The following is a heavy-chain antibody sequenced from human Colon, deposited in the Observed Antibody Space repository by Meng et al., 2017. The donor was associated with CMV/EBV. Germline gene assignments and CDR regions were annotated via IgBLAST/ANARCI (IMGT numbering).Heavy chain of an antibody. CDR3: ASRDY. CDR1: GFTFSSKW. CDR2: INTDGSTT. Sequence: DVQLVESGGVLVQTGRSLRLSCAPSGFTFSSKWMHWVRQGPGKGLVWVSRINTDGSTTYYADSVKGRFTISRDNAKNTLYLQMNSLRAEDTAVYYCASRDYWGQGTLVTVFS. J-gene: IGHJ4*02. V-gene: IGHV3-74*01.